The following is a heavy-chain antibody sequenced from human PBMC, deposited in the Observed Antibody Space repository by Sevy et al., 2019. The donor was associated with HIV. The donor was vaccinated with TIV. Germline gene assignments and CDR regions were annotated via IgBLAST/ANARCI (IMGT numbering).Heavy chain of an antibody. V-gene: IGHV1-69*13. J-gene: IGHJ6*03. CDR1: GGTFSSYA. CDR2: IIPIFGTA. CDR3: ARVYDFWSGYSSDYYYYMDV. Sequence: ASVKVSCKASGGTFSSYAISWVRQAPGQGLEWMGGIIPIFGTANYAQKFQGIVTITADESTSTAYMELSSLRSEDTAVYYCARVYDFWSGYSSDYYYYMDVWGKGTTVTVSS. D-gene: IGHD3-3*01.